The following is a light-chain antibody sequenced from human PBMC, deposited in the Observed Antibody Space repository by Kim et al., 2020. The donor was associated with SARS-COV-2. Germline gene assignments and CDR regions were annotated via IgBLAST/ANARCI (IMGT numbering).Light chain of an antibody. J-gene: IGKJ1*01. CDR3: QQYSSSPAT. Sequence: PQGERATLSCRASQGVSSNYVAWYQQKPGQAPRLLIYGASSRATGIPDRFSGSGSGTDFTLTITRLEPEDFAVYYCQQYSSSPATFGQGTKVDIK. V-gene: IGKV3-20*01. CDR1: QGVSSNY. CDR2: GAS.